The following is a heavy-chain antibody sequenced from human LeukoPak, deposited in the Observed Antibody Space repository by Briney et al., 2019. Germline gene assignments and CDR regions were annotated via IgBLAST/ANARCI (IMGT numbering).Heavy chain of an antibody. J-gene: IGHJ4*02. CDR2: ISGSGGGT. CDR3: AKDLPTLTYYFDY. Sequence: GGSLRLSCTASGFTFSNYAMAWVRRAPGKGLEWVSGISGSGGGTYYADSVKGRFTISRDNSKSTLYLQMNSLRAEDTAVYYCAKDLPTLTYYFDYWGQGTLVTVSS. CDR1: GFTFSNYA. V-gene: IGHV3-23*01.